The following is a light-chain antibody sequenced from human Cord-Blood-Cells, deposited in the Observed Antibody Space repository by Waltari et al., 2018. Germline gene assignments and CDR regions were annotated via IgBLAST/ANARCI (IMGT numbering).Light chain of an antibody. CDR2: KAS. J-gene: IGKJ2*01. Sequence: DIQMTQSPSTLSASVGAIVTITCRASQSISTWLAWYQQKPGKAPKLLIYKASSLERGVPSRFIGSGSGTEFTLTISSLQPDDFATYYCQQYNSYSPYTFGQGTKLEIK. V-gene: IGKV1-5*03. CDR1: QSISTW. CDR3: QQYNSYSPYT.